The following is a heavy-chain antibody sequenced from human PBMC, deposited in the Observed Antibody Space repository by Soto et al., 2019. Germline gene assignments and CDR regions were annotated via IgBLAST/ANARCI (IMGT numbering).Heavy chain of an antibody. V-gene: IGHV1-58*01. CDR1: GFTFFTSA. CDR2: IVVGSGNT. CDR3: AADPYCGGDCYFDY. J-gene: IGHJ4*02. D-gene: IGHD2-21*02. Sequence: ASVKVSCEASGFTFFTSAVQWVRQARGQGLEWIGWIVVGSGNTNYAQKFQERVTITRDMSTNTAYMELTSLRSEDTAVYYCAADPYCGGDCYFDYWGQGIMVTVSS.